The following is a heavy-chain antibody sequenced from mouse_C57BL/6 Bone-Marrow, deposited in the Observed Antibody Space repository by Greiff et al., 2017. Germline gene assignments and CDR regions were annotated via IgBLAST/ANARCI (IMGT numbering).Heavy chain of an antibody. CDR1: GYSFTGYY. J-gene: IGHJ2*01. CDR2: INPSTGGT. CDR3: AKITTVPLDY. D-gene: IGHD1-1*01. Sequence: VQLQQSGPELVKPGASVKISCKASGYSFTGYYMNWVKQSPEKSLEWIGEINPSTGGTTYNQKFKAKATLTVDKSSSTAYMQLKSLTSEDSAVYYCAKITTVPLDYWGQGTTLTVSS. V-gene: IGHV1-42*01.